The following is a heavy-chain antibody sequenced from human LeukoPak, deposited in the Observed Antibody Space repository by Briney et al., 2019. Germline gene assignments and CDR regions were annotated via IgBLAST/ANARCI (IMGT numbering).Heavy chain of an antibody. D-gene: IGHD2-8*02. CDR2: INHSGST. CDR3: AGGLVPPGYNWFDP. CDR1: GGSFSGYY. V-gene: IGHV4-34*01. Sequence: SETLSLTCAVYGGSFSGYYWSWIRQPPGKGLEWIGEINHSGSTNYNPSLKSRVTISVDTSKNQFSLKLSSVTAADTAVYYCAGGLVPPGYNWFDPWGQGTLVTVSS. J-gene: IGHJ5*02.